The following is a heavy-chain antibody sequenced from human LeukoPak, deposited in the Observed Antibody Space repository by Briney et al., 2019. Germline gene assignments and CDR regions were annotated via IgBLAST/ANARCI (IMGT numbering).Heavy chain of an antibody. D-gene: IGHD3-10*01. CDR1: GFTFSSYA. CDR2: ISSSGGNT. Sequence: GGSLRLSCAASGFTFSSYAMSWVRQAPGKGLEWVSAISSSGGNTYYADADSVKGRFTISRDNSKNTLFLQMNTLRAEDTAVYYCAKAVRGMTLNHFDYWGQGTLVTVSS. J-gene: IGHJ4*02. CDR3: AKAVRGMTLNHFDY. V-gene: IGHV3-23*01.